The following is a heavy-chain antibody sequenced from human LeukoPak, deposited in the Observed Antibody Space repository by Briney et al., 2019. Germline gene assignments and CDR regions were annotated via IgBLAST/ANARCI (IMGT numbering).Heavy chain of an antibody. J-gene: IGHJ4*02. V-gene: IGHV3-7*01. CDR3: ARALCHCLVY. CDR2: IKHDGSEK. D-gene: IGHD3-16*01. CDR1: GFNFSNYS. Sequence: PGGSLRLSCVVSGFNFSNYSMHWVRQAPGKGLEWVANIKHDGSEKYYVDSVKGRFSISRDNAKKSLYLQMNSLRVEDTEVYYCARALCHCLVYWGQGTLVTVSS.